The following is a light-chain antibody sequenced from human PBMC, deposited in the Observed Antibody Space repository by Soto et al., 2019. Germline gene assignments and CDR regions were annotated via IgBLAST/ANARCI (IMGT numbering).Light chain of an antibody. CDR2: EAS. Sequence: EIVLTQSPATLSLSPGQGATLSCRASQSINTYLAWYQQRPGQAPRLLIYEASDRATGIPARFSGSGSGTDLTLTINDLEPEDSAVYYCQQRSNWPHFGQGTRLEIK. V-gene: IGKV3-11*01. CDR3: QQRSNWPH. CDR1: QSINTY. J-gene: IGKJ5*01.